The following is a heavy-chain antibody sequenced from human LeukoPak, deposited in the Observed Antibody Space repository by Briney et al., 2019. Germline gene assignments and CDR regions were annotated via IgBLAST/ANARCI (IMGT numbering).Heavy chain of an antibody. D-gene: IGHD4-17*01. CDR3: ARGYGDYWYFDL. V-gene: IGHV1-8*03. CDR1: GYTFTSYD. CDR2: MNPNSGNT. Sequence: ASVKVSCKASGYTFTSYDINWVRQAPGQGLEWMGWMNPNSGNTGYAQKFQGRVTITRNTSISTAYMELSSLRSEDTAVYYCARGYGDYWYFDLWGRGTLVTVSS. J-gene: IGHJ2*01.